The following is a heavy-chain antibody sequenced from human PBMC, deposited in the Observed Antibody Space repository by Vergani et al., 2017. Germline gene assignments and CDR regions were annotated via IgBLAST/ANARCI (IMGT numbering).Heavy chain of an antibody. V-gene: IGHV1-2*02. CDR3: ARGLHFRYCSSTSCYGEGPNWFDP. J-gene: IGHJ5*02. CDR2: INPNSGGT. CDR1: GYTFTGYY. D-gene: IGHD2-2*01. Sequence: QVQLVQSGAEVKKPGASVKVSCKASGYTFTGYYMHWVRQAPGQGLEWMGWINPNSGGTNYAQKFQGRVTMTRDTSISTAYMELSRLRSDDTAVYYCARGLHFRYCSSTSCYGEGPNWFDPWGQGTLVTVSS.